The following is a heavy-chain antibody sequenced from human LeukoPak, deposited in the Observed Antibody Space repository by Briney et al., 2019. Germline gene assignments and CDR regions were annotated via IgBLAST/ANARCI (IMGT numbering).Heavy chain of an antibody. Sequence: GGSLRLSCAASGFTFSSHWMHWVRQAPGKGLACVSRINRDGSSTSYEDSVKGRFTISRDNAKNTLYLQMNSLRADDTAAYYCAKANYGSGSLYAMDVWGKGTTVTVSS. CDR1: GFTFSSHW. V-gene: IGHV3-74*01. CDR3: AKANYGSGSLYAMDV. CDR2: INRDGSST. D-gene: IGHD3-10*01. J-gene: IGHJ6*04.